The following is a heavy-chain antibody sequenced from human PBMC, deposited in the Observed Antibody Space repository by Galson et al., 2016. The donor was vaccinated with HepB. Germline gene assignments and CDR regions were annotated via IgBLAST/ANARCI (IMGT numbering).Heavy chain of an antibody. J-gene: IGHJ1*01. CDR3: ATDRDRDPA. CDR1: GFTFSNFA. Sequence: SLRLSCAASGFTFSNFAMSWVRQAPGRGLEWIASIRSSGKYITTSSDYIYYADSVKGRFTVSRDNAKNSLYLQMESLRAEDTAMYYCATDRDRDPAWGQGTLVIVSS. CDR2: IRSSGKYITTSSDYI. V-gene: IGHV3-21*01. D-gene: IGHD3-10*01.